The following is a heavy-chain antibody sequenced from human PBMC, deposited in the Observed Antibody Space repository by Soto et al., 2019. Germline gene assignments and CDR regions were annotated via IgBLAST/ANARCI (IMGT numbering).Heavy chain of an antibody. CDR2: IFSNDEK. Sequence: QVTVKESGPVLVKPTETLTLTCTVSGFSLSNAGLGVSWIRQPPGKALEWLAHIFSNDEKSYSTSLKSRLTISQDASKSQVVLTMINMDPVDTATYYCASTYSTSWYWFDPWGQGTLVTVSS. V-gene: IGHV2-26*04. CDR1: GFSLSNAGLG. J-gene: IGHJ5*02. D-gene: IGHD6-13*01. CDR3: ASTYSTSWYWFDP.